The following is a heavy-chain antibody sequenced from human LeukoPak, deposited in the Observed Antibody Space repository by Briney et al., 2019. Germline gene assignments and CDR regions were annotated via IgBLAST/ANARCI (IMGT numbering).Heavy chain of an antibody. D-gene: IGHD6-19*01. Sequence: GGSLRLSCAASGFTFSSYAMSWVRQAPGKELEWVSAISGSGGSTYYADSVKGRFTISRDNSKNTLYLQMNSLRAEDTAVYYCAKDGGYSSGWGYYFDYWGQGTLVTVSS. CDR3: AKDGGYSSGWGYYFDY. CDR1: GFTFSSYA. V-gene: IGHV3-23*01. J-gene: IGHJ4*02. CDR2: ISGSGGST.